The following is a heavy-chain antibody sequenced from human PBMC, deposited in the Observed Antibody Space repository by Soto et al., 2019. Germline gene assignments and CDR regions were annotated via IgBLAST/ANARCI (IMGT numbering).Heavy chain of an antibody. CDR3: AREPRYCRGGSCSITGDAYDI. J-gene: IGHJ3*02. V-gene: IGHV3-66*01. CDR1: GFIVSDTY. CDR2: ISNRGDT. D-gene: IGHD2-15*01. Sequence: EVHLVESGGGLVQPGGSLRLSCTASGFIVSDTYVNWVRQAPGKGLEWVSVISNRGDTHYADSVRGRFSLSRDISDNTLHLQMNHLRVEDTAVYYCAREPRYCRGGSCSITGDAYDIWGQGTMVTVSS.